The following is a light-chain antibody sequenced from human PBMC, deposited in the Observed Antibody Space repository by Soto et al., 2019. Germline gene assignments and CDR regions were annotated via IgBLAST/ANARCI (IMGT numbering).Light chain of an antibody. Sequence: EIVLTQSPGTLSLSPGERATLFCRASYAISNNYVAWYQQKPGQAHRLLIFGAFRRATSIPDRFSGGGSGTQFTLTVSRLEPEDFAVYFCQQYGDSPQTFVQGPKVEVK. CDR2: GAF. J-gene: IGKJ1*01. CDR1: YAISNNY. CDR3: QQYGDSPQT. V-gene: IGKV3-20*01.